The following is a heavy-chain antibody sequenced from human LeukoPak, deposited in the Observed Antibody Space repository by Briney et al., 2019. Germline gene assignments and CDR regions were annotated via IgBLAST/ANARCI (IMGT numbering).Heavy chain of an antibody. CDR1: GYTFTGYY. CDR2: INPNSGDT. J-gene: IGHJ4*02. CDR3: AREGSYSYSFHPPFDY. Sequence: ASVKVSCKASGYTFTGYYMHWVRQAPGQGLEWMGWINPNSGDTDYAQKFQGRVTMTRDTFISTAYMELSRLRFDDTAVYYCAREGSYSYSFHPPFDYWGQGTLVTVSS. D-gene: IGHD3-10*01. V-gene: IGHV1-2*02.